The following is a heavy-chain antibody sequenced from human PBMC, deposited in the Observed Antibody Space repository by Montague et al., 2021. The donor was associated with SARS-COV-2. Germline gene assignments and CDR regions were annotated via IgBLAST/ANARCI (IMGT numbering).Heavy chain of an antibody. Sequence: TLSLTCTVSGGSVSSRSHFWSWIRQPAGKGLEWIGHIYATGSAXYNPSLESRVTISVDTSNNQSSLRLNSVTAADTAVYYCTRVVVVVPASPAPTLFDPWGQGILVTVSS. D-gene: IGHD2-15*01. CDR2: IYATGSA. V-gene: IGHV4-61*09. CDR1: GGSVSSRSHF. CDR3: TRVVVVVPASPAPTLFDP. J-gene: IGHJ5*02.